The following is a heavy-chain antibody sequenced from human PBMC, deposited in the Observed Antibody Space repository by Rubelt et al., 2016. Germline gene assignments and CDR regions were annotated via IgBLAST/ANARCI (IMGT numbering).Heavy chain of an antibody. CDR1: GGSISSSSYY. D-gene: IGHD4-17*01. J-gene: IGHJ4*02. CDR3: ARGGYGRAPFDY. CDR2: IYYSGST. V-gene: IGHV4-39*07. Sequence: QLQLQESGPGLVKPSETLSLTCTVSGGSISSSSYYWGWIRQPPGKGLEWIGSIYYSGSTYYNPSLKSRVTISVDTSKNQFSLKLSSVTAADTAVYYCARGGYGRAPFDYWGQGTLVTVSS.